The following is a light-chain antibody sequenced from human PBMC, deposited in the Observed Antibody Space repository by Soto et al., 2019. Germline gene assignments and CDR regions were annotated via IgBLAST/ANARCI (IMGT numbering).Light chain of an antibody. CDR3: RQGTHWPYT. CDR1: KGLVDNDAYSY. Sequence: VVMTQSPLSLAVTLGEPASVSCRSSKGLVDNDAYSYLSWFHQRPGQSPRRLFYRVSNRDPGVPDRFSGSGSGTDFTLTISRVEAEDVGVYYCRQGTHWPYTFGQGTRLEI. CDR2: RVS. J-gene: IGKJ2*01. V-gene: IGKV2-30*01.